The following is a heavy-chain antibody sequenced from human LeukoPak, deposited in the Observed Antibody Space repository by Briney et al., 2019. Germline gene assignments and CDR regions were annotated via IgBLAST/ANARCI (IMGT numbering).Heavy chain of an antibody. CDR2: ISYDGSNK. J-gene: IGHJ6*02. D-gene: IGHD3-10*01. V-gene: IGHV3-30*18. Sequence: PGGSLRLSCAASGFTFSSYGMHWVRQAPGKGLEWVAVISYDGSNKYYADSVKGRFTISRDNSKDTLYLQMNSLRAEDTAVYYCAKEAMVRGVNYYYYYGMDVWGQGTTVTVSS. CDR1: GFTFSSYG. CDR3: AKEAMVRGVNYYYYYGMDV.